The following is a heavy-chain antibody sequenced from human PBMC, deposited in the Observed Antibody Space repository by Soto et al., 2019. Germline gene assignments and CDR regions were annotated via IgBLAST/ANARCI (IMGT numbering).Heavy chain of an antibody. CDR2: IYNTVNT. CDR3: ARAPDITVVVAIHYAFDI. D-gene: IGHD2-15*01. Sequence: SETLSLTCSVSGGSIRRSTDYWGWIRQSPGKGLEWIGNIYNTVNTYYNPSLKSRVTISVDTSQNQFSLRMTSVTAADTAVCYCARAPDITVVVAIHYAFDIWGQGTMVT. J-gene: IGHJ3*02. CDR1: GGSIRRSTDY. V-gene: IGHV4-39*01.